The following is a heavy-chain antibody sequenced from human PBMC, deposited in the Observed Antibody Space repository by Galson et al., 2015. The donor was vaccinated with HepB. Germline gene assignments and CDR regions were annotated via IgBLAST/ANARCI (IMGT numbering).Heavy chain of an antibody. CDR1: GFTVSSNY. J-gene: IGHJ6*02. V-gene: IGHV3-53*01. CDR3: ARDDSNYYYYYGMDV. CDR2: IYSGGST. Sequence: SLRLSCAASGFTVSSNYMSWVRQAPGKGLEWVSVIYSGGSTYYADSVKGRFTISTDNSKNTLYLQKNSLRAEDTAVYYCARDDSNYYYYYGMDVWGQGTTVTVSS. D-gene: IGHD4-11*01.